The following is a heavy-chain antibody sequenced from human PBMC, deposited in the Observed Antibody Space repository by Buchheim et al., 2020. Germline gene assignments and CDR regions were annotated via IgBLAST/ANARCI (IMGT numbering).Heavy chain of an antibody. V-gene: IGHV1-8*01. CDR2: MNPNSGNT. Sequence: QVQLVQSGAEVKKPGASVKVSRKASGYTFTSYDINWVRQATGQGLEWMGWMNPNSGNTGYAQKFQGRVTMTRNTSISTAYMELSSLRSEDTAVYYCAGRSGKSSGWYLGYYYYGMDVWGQGTT. J-gene: IGHJ6*02. CDR1: GYTFTSYD. CDR3: AGRSGKSSGWYLGYYYYGMDV. D-gene: IGHD6-19*01.